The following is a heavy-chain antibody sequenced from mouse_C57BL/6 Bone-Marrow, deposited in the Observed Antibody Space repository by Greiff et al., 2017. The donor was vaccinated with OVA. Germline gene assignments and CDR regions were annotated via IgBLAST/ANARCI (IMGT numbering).Heavy chain of an antibody. V-gene: IGHV10-1*01. D-gene: IGHD2-2*01. CDR1: GFSFTTYA. CDR3: VRPGYYYAMDY. J-gene: IGHJ4*01. Sequence: EVHLVESGGGLVQPKGSLKLSCAASGFSFTTYAMNWVRQAPGKGLEWVARIRSKSNNYATYYADSVKDRFTISSDNSESMLYLRMNNLKTEDTAIYYCVRPGYYYAMDYWGQGTSVTVSS. CDR2: IRSKSNNYAT.